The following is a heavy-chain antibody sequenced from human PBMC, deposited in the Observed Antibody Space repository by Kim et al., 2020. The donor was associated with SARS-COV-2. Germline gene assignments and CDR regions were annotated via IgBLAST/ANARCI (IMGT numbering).Heavy chain of an antibody. D-gene: IGHD3-10*01. CDR3: ARDPSVVVRGGNFDY. CDR1: GYTFTSYA. CDR2: INTNTGNP. V-gene: IGHV7-4-1*02. J-gene: IGHJ4*02. Sequence: ASVKVSCKASGYTFTSYAMNWVRHAPGQGLEWMGWINTNTGNPTYAQGFTGRFVFSLDTSVSTAYLQISSLKAEDTAVYYCARDPSVVVRGGNFDYWGQGTLVTVSS.